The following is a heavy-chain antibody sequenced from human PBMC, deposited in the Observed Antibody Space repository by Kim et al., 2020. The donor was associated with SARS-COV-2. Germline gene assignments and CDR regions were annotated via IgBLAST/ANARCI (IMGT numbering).Heavy chain of an antibody. J-gene: IGHJ6*03. Sequence: SVKVSCKASGGTFSSYAISWVRQAPGQGLEWMGRIIPIFGIANYAQKFQGRVTITADKSTSTAYMELSSLRSEDTAVYYCARAGSVREGSVWQQLAENYYYYYYMDVWGKGTTVTVSS. D-gene: IGHD6-13*01. V-gene: IGHV1-69*04. CDR1: GGTFSSYA. CDR3: ARAGSVREGSVWQQLAENYYYYYYMDV. CDR2: IIPIFGIA.